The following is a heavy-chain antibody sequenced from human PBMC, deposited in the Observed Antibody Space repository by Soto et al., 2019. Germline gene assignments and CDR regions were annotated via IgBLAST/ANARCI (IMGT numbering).Heavy chain of an antibody. CDR3: AWEGRQQLADDY. Sequence: ASVKVSCKASGYTFTSYDINWVRQATGQGLEWMGWMNPNSGNTGYAQKFQGRVTMTRNTSISTAYMELSSLRSEDTAVYYCAWEGRQQLADDYWGQGTLVTVSS. D-gene: IGHD6-13*01. J-gene: IGHJ4*02. CDR2: MNPNSGNT. V-gene: IGHV1-8*01. CDR1: GYTFTSYD.